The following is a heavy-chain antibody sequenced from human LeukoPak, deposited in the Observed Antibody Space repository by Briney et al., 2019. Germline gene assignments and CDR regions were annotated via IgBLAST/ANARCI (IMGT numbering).Heavy chain of an antibody. CDR2: ISSTGGTI. D-gene: IGHD3-10*01. CDR1: GFTFSSNS. Sequence: GGSLRLSCAASGFTFSSNSMNWVRQAPGKGLEWVSYISSTGGTIYYADSMKGRFTISRDNAKNSLYLQMNSLRAEDTAVYYCARARGYYFDYWGQGTLVTVSS. V-gene: IGHV3-48*04. J-gene: IGHJ4*02. CDR3: ARARGYYFDY.